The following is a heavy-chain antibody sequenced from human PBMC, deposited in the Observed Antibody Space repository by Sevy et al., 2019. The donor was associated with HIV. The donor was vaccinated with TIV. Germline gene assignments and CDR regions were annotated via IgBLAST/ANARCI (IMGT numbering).Heavy chain of an antibody. J-gene: IGHJ4*02. CDR3: AKISEEYIQTWYPPDY. CDR2: ISYHGTNK. Sequence: GESLKISCVASGFSFSSYGMHWVRQAPGKGLEWVALISYHGTNKYYGDSVRGRFTVSRDNSRNTLYLQMDSLRAEDTAVYYRAKISEEYIQTWYPPDYWGQGTLVTVSS. CDR1: GFSFSSYG. D-gene: IGHD5-18*01. V-gene: IGHV3-30*18.